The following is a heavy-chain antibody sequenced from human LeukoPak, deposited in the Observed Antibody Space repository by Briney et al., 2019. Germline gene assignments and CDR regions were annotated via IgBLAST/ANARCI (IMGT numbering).Heavy chain of an antibody. D-gene: IGHD6-6*01. J-gene: IGHJ4*02. CDR1: GFTFGDYW. V-gene: IGHV3-74*01. CDR3: ARSRYSSSWGGIDY. CDR2: INGDGETT. Sequence: PGTSLRLSCVASGFTFGDYWMHWVRQTPGKGLVWVSRINGDGETTDYADSVKGRFAISRDSDTHYLQMSGLSVEDTAVYYCARSRYSSSWGGIDYWGQGTMVTVSS.